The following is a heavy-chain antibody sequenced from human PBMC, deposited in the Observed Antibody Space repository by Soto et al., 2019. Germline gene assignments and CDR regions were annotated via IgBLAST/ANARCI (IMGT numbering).Heavy chain of an antibody. D-gene: IGHD1-26*01. V-gene: IGHV4-61*01. CDR3: ARGGSGSQNWFDP. CDR1: GGSVSSGSYY. CDR2: IYYSGST. J-gene: IGHJ5*02. Sequence: PSETLSLTCTVSGGSVSSGSYYWSWIRQPPGKGLEWIGYIYYSGSTNYNPSLKSRVTISVDTSKNQFSLKLSSVTAADTAVYYCARGGSGSQNWFDPWGQGTLVTVSS.